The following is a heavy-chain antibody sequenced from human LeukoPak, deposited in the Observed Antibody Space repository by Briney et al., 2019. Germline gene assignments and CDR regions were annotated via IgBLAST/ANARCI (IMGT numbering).Heavy chain of an antibody. CDR2: ITTAGET. D-gene: IGHD1-26*01. V-gene: IGHV3-13*01. CDR3: VRRGLRELAFDY. Sequence: GGSLRLSCAASGFIYSNYDIHWVRQATGKGLEWVSAITTAGETYYAASVKGRLTISRENAKNSLYLQMNSLRAEDTAVYYCVRRGLRELAFDYWGQGAQVTVSS. CDR1: GFIYSNYD. J-gene: IGHJ4*02.